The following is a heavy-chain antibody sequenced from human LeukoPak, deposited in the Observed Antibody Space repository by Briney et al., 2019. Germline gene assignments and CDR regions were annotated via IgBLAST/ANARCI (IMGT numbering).Heavy chain of an antibody. Sequence: SETLSLTCTVSGRSISSSRSYWGWIRQPPGKGLGWIGTISYSGSTYYNPSLKSRVTISVDTSKNQFSLRLSSVTAADTAVHYCARHCGGDCVHAFDIWGQGTMVTVSS. V-gene: IGHV4-39*01. D-gene: IGHD2-21*02. CDR2: ISYSGST. CDR3: ARHCGGDCVHAFDI. CDR1: GRSISSSRSY. J-gene: IGHJ3*02.